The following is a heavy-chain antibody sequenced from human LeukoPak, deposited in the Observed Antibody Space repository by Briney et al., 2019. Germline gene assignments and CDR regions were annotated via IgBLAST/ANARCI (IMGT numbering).Heavy chain of an antibody. D-gene: IGHD3-10*01. J-gene: IGHJ3*02. CDR3: AKARTPYSRSGGYYLGAFDI. CDR1: GLTFSNYA. CDR2: LSGSGGAT. V-gene: IGHV3-23*01. Sequence: GGPLRLSCAASGLTFSNYAMTWVRLAPGKGLEWVSSLSGSGGATWYAGSVKGRFTISRDNSKNTLYLRMNSLRAEDTAVYYCAKARTPYSRSGGYYLGAFDIWGHGTLVTVSS.